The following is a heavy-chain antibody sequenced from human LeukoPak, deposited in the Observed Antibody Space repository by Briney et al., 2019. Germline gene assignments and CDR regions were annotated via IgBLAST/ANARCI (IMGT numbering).Heavy chain of an antibody. Sequence: PSQTLSLTCTLAGRSISGYFWSWIRQPAGKGLECIGRMYSSGNTNSNPSLKSRLTMSVDTSKNQFSLRLNSVPAADTAVYYCARSQGVYYPEFFDLWGRGTLVTVSS. J-gene: IGHJ2*01. D-gene: IGHD3-10*01. CDR2: MYSSGNT. V-gene: IGHV4-4*07. CDR1: GRSISGYF. CDR3: ARSQGVYYPEFFDL.